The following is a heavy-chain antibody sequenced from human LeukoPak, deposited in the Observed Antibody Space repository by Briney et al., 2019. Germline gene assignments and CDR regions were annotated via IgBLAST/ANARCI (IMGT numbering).Heavy chain of an antibody. CDR1: GFPFSSYG. CDR3: ARDLSAAFDF. Sequence: GGSLRLSCAASGFPFSSYGMHWVRQAPGKGLEWVARLVYDARSGHANSVKGRFSISRDDSKNTLFLDMSNLRVEDTALYYCARDLSAAFDFWGQGVLVTVSS. V-gene: IGHV3-33*01. J-gene: IGHJ4*02. D-gene: IGHD6-25*01. CDR2: LVYDARS.